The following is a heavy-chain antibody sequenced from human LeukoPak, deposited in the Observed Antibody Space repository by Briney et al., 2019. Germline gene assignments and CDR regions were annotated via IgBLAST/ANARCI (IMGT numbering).Heavy chain of an antibody. J-gene: IGHJ4*02. D-gene: IGHD3-10*01. CDR3: ARGKLRAMIRVFDY. CDR2: IDTSGST. Sequence: SETLSLTCTVSGGSISSYYWSWIRQPAGKGLEWIGRIDTSGSTNYKPSLKSRVTISVDTSKNQFSLNLRSVTAADTAVYYCARGKLRAMIRVFDYWGQGTLVTVSS. V-gene: IGHV4-4*07. CDR1: GGSISSYY.